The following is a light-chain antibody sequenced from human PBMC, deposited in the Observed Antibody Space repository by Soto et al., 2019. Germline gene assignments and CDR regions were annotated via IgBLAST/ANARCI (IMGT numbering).Light chain of an antibody. J-gene: IGLJ3*02. CDR3: ASHTTRGTWV. CDR2: QVS. Sequence: QSALTQAASASGSPGQSITISCSGTNNDVGAYNFVSWYQQHPGKAPKLMIFQVSNRPSGVSSRFSGSKSDNTASLTISGLQAEDEADYYCASHTTRGTWVFGGGTKLTVL. CDR1: NNDVGAYNF. V-gene: IGLV2-14*01.